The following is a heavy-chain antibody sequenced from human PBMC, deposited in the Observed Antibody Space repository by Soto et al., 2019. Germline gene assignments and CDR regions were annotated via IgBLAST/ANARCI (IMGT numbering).Heavy chain of an antibody. D-gene: IGHD2-21*01. V-gene: IGHV1-69*01. J-gene: IGHJ4*02. CDR3: ARGGGGYVWFNEF. CDR2: IIPIFGTA. Sequence: QEQLVQSGAEVKKPGSSVTVSCKASGGIFSSYAISWVRQAPGQGLEWMGGIIPIFGTANYAQKFQGRVTITADESTNTAYMDLSSLKSEDTAIYYCARGGGGYVWFNEFWGQGTLVTVSS. CDR1: GGIFSSYA.